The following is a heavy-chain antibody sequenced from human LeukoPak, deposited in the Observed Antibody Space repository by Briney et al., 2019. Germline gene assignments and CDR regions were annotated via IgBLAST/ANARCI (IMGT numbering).Heavy chain of an antibody. CDR1: GFTFSSYA. D-gene: IGHD6-13*01. Sequence: PGGSLRLSCAASGFTFSSYAMHGVRQAPGKGLEWVAVISYDGSNKYYADSVKGRFTISRDNSKNTLYLQMNSLRAEDTAVYYCARDGPLYSSSYYYFDYWGQGTLVTVSS. CDR3: ARDGPLYSSSYYYFDY. CDR2: ISYDGSNK. J-gene: IGHJ4*02. V-gene: IGHV3-30-3*01.